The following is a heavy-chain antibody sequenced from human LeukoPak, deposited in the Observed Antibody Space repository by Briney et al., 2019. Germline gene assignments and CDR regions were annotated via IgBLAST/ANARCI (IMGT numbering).Heavy chain of an antibody. CDR3: AKDGFDYYDSSGYYYFNY. CDR2: ISGGGVAI. CDR1: GFTFSNHA. J-gene: IGHJ4*02. Sequence: GGSLRLSCAASGFTFSNHAMSWVRQAPGKGLQWVSAISGGGVAIYYADSVKGRFTISRDNSRNTLYLQMNSLRAEDTAVYYCAKDGFDYYDSSGYYYFNYWGQGTLVTVSS. D-gene: IGHD3-22*01. V-gene: IGHV3-23*01.